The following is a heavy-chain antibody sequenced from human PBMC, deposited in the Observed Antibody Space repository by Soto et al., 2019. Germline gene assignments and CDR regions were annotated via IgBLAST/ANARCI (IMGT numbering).Heavy chain of an antibody. CDR2: ISSEGAST. Sequence: PGGSLRLSCSVSGFTFSSYAMHWVRQAPGKGLEYVASISSEGASTYYADSVKGRFITSRDNSKNTLYLQMSSLRAEDTAVYYCVKDRYVDYWGQGILVT. CDR3: VKDRYVDY. V-gene: IGHV3-64D*06. J-gene: IGHJ4*02. CDR1: GFTFSSYA.